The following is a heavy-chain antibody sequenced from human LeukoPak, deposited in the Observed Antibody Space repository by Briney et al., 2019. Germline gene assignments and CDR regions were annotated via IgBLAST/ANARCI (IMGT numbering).Heavy chain of an antibody. V-gene: IGHV1-18*01. CDR2: ISAYSGNT. CDR1: GYTFTNYG. J-gene: IGHJ4*02. CDR3: AISQGSYYDTSGYLGGDY. Sequence: ASVKVSCKASGYTFTNYGIFWVRQAPGQGLEWMGWISAYSGNTNYTQKLQGRVTMTTETSTSTAYMELESLRSDDTAVYYCAISQGSYYDTSGYLGGDYWGQGTLVTVSS. D-gene: IGHD3-22*01.